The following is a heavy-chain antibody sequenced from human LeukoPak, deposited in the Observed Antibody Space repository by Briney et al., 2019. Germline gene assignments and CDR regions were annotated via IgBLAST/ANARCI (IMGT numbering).Heavy chain of an antibody. D-gene: IGHD3-3*01. V-gene: IGHV3-30*02. CDR1: GFTFSSYG. Sequence: PGGSLRLSCAASGFTFSSYGMHGVRQAPGKGLEWVAFIRYDGSNKYYADSVKGRFTISRDNSKNTLYLQMNSLRAEDTAVYYCAKERIYDFWSGYPNDAFDIWGQGTMVTVSS. J-gene: IGHJ3*02. CDR3: AKERIYDFWSGYPNDAFDI. CDR2: IRYDGSNK.